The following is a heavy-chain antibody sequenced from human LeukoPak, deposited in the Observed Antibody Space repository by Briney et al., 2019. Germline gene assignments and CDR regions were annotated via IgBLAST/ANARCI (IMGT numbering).Heavy chain of an antibody. CDR3: ARLGRSPEDYDDSSGYYYFDY. CDR1: GGSISSSSYY. V-gene: IGHV4-39*01. CDR2: IYYSGST. D-gene: IGHD3-22*01. Sequence: SETLSLTCTVSGGSISSSSYYWGWIRQPPGKGLEWIGSIYYSGSTYYNPSLKSRVTISVDTSKNQFSLKLSSVTAADTAVYYCARLGRSPEDYDDSSGYYYFDYWGQGTLVTVSS. J-gene: IGHJ4*02.